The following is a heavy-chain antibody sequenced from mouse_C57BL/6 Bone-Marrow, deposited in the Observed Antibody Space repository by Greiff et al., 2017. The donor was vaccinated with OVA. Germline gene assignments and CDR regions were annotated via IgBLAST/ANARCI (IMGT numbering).Heavy chain of an antibody. V-gene: IGHV2-2*01. Sequence: VQLQQSGPGLVQPSQSLSITCTVSGFSLTSYGVHWVRQSPGKGLEWLGVIWSGGSTDYNAAFISRLSISKDNSKSQVFFKMNSLQADDTAIYYCARELWYFDVWGTGTTVTVSS. CDR1: GFSLTSYG. CDR3: ARELWYFDV. J-gene: IGHJ1*03. CDR2: IWSGGST.